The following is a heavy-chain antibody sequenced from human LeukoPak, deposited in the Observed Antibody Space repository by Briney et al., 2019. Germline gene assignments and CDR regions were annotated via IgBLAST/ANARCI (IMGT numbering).Heavy chain of an antibody. Sequence: AGSLRLSCAASGFTFSSYEMNWVIQAPGKGLEWASYISSSGSTIYYADSVKGRFTISRYNAKNSLYLHMNSLNDDNTAGYYCARAPLVATLAVNWFDPWGQGTLVTVSS. V-gene: IGHV3-48*03. D-gene: IGHD5-12*01. CDR2: ISSSGSTI. J-gene: IGHJ5*02. CDR3: ARAPLVATLAVNWFDP. CDR1: GFTFSSYE.